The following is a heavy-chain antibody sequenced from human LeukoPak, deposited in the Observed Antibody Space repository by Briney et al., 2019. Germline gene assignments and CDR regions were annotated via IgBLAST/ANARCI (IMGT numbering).Heavy chain of an antibody. Sequence: PSETLSLTCAVFGGSFDGYYWSWIRQPPGKGLEWLGEITYDGSTNYNPSLKSRVTISVDTSKIQFSLNLSSVTAADTAIYYCARGLASGYPPIPFDYWGQGTQVTVSS. V-gene: IGHV4-34*01. J-gene: IGHJ4*02. CDR1: GGSFDGYY. D-gene: IGHD3-3*01. CDR3: ARGLASGYPPIPFDY. CDR2: ITYDGST.